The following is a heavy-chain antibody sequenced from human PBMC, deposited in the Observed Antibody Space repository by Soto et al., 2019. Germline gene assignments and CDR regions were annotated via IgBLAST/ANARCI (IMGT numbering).Heavy chain of an antibody. D-gene: IGHD3-16*02. V-gene: IGHV3-30-3*01. CDR3: ARVGYEDDYLWGSYPY. J-gene: IGHJ4*02. CDR1: GFTFSSYA. Sequence: QVQLVESGGGVVQPGRSLRLSCAASGFTFSSYAMHWVRQAPGKGLEWVAVISYDGSNKYYADSVKGRFTISRDNSKNTLYLQMNRLRAEDTAVYYCARVGYEDDYLWGSYPYWGQGTLVTVSS. CDR2: ISYDGSNK.